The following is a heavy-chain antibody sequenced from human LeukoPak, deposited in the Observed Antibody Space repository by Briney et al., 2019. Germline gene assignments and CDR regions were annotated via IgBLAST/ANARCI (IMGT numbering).Heavy chain of an antibody. Sequence: GGSLRLSCAASGFTFSSYSMNWVRQAPGKGLKWISYINTGSTTIYYADSVKGRFTISRDNAKNSLYLQMKRLRDEDTDVYYCARDRDTSSWYVVPFDYWGQGTLVTVSS. CDR3: ARDRDTSSWYVVPFDY. CDR2: INTGSTTI. CDR1: GFTFSSYS. V-gene: IGHV3-48*02. J-gene: IGHJ4*01. D-gene: IGHD6-13*01.